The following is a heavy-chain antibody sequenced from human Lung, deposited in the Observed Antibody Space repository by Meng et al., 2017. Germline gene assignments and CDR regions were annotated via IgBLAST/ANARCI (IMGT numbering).Heavy chain of an antibody. D-gene: IGHD4-11*01. Sequence: GQLRPWGVGLLKPSETLSLTCVVSGGSFSDYYWSWIRHPPGKGLEWIGEINHSGSTNYNPSLESRATISVDTSQNNLSLKLSSVTAADSAVYYCARGPTTMAHDFDYWGQGTLVTVSS. CDR2: INHSGST. CDR3: ARGPTTMAHDFDY. J-gene: IGHJ4*02. V-gene: IGHV4-34*01. CDR1: GGSFSDYY.